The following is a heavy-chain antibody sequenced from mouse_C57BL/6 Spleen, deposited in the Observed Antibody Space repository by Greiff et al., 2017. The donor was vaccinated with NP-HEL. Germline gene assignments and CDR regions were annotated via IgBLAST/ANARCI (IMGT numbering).Heavy chain of an antibody. D-gene: IGHD1-3*01. CDR2: INYDGSST. Sequence: EVQLVESEGGLVQPGSSMKLSCTASGFTFSDYYLAWVRQVPEKGLEWVANINYDGSSTYYLDSLKSRFIISRDNAKNILYLQMSSLKSEDTDTYYCASGVGAWFAYWGQGTLVTVSA. CDR3: ASGVGAWFAY. V-gene: IGHV5-16*01. CDR1: GFTFSDYY. J-gene: IGHJ3*01.